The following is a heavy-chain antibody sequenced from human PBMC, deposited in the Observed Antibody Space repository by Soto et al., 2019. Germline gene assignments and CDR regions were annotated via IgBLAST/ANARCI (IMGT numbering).Heavy chain of an antibody. CDR1: GFTVSSNY. D-gene: IGHD3-3*01. CDR3: ARVGRYYDFWSGYPEAHYYYYGMDV. CDR2: IYSGGST. J-gene: IGHJ6*02. Sequence: PGGSLRLSCAASGFTVSSNYMSWVRQAPGKGLEWVSVIYSGGSTYYADSVKGRFTISRDNSKNTLYLQMNSLRAEDTAVYYCARVGRYYDFWSGYPEAHYYYYGMDVWGQGTTATVS. V-gene: IGHV3-53*01.